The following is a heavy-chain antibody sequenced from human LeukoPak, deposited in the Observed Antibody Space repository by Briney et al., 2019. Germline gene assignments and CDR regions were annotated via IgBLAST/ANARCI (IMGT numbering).Heavy chain of an antibody. CDR3: ARGISGSYYPAYVDY. J-gene: IGHJ4*02. CDR2: IYYSGST. V-gene: IGHV4-30-4*07. Sequence: SQTLSLTCAVSGVSISSGGYSWSWIRQPPGKGLDWIGYIYYSGSTYYNPSLKGRVTISVDTSKNQFSLKLSSVTAADTAVYYCARGISGSYYPAYVDYWGQGTLVTVSS. D-gene: IGHD1-26*01. CDR1: GVSISSGGYS.